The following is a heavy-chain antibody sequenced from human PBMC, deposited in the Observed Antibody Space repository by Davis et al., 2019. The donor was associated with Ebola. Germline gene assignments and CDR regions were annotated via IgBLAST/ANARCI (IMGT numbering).Heavy chain of an antibody. CDR2: IYHSGST. CDR3: ARAVGYYGMDV. Sequence: GSLRLSCAVSGGSISSSNWWSWVRQPPGKGLEWIGEIYHSGSTNYNPSLKSRVTISVDKSKNQFSLKLSSVTAADTAVYYCARAVGYYGMDVWGQGTTVTVSS. V-gene: IGHV4-4*02. CDR1: GGSISSSNW. J-gene: IGHJ6*02. D-gene: IGHD1-26*01.